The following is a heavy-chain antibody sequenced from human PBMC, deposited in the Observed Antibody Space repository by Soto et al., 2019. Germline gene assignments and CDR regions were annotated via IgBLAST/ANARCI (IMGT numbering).Heavy chain of an antibody. CDR1: GYTFTSYY. J-gene: IGHJ4*02. Sequence: QVQLVQSGAEVKKPGASVKVSCKASGYTFTSYYMHWVRQAPGQGLEWMGIINPSGGTTIYAQKFQGGVTMTRDTSTSTVYMELSSLTSDDTAVYYCARARAGDCWGQGTLVTVSS. CDR3: ARARAGDC. D-gene: IGHD6-19*01. CDR2: INPSGGTT. V-gene: IGHV1-46*01.